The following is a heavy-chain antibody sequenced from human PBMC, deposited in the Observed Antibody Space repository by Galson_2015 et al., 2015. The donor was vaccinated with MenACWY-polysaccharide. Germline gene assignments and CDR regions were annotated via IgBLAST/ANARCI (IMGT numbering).Heavy chain of an antibody. CDR2: ISGGGNYI. J-gene: IGHJ4*02. V-gene: IGHV3-21*01. CDR3: AKVVSNSWSEY. Sequence: SLRLSCAASGFTFGSYAMGWVRQAPGKGLEWVSSISGGGNYIYCADSVKGRFTISRDNAENTLYLQLSSLRAEDTAVYFCAKVVSNSWSEYWGQGTLVTVSS. D-gene: IGHD6-13*01. CDR1: GFTFGSYA.